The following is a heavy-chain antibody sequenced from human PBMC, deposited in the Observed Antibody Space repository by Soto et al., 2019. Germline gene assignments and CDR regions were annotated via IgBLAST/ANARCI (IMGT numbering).Heavy chain of an antibody. CDR3: ARDERAVAGTPFDY. Sequence: PGWSLRLSCAASGFTFSSYAMHWVRQAPGKGLEWVAVISYDGSNKYYADSVKGRFTISRDNSKNTLYLQMNSLRAEDTAVYYCARDERAVAGTPFDYWGQGTLVTVSS. D-gene: IGHD6-19*01. CDR2: ISYDGSNK. V-gene: IGHV3-30-3*01. CDR1: GFTFSSYA. J-gene: IGHJ4*02.